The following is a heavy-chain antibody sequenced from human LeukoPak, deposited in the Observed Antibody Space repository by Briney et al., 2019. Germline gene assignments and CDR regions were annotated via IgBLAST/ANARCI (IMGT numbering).Heavy chain of an antibody. CDR1: GYTFSSYY. V-gene: IGHV1-46*01. J-gene: IGHJ4*02. Sequence: ASVKVSCKASGYTFSSYYMHWVRQAPGQGLEWMGIINPSGGSTSYAQKFQGRVTMTRDTSTSTVYMELSSLRSEDTAVYYCARAESKNRYCSGGSCLGYWGQGTLVTVSS. CDR3: ARAESKNRYCSGGSCLGY. D-gene: IGHD2-15*01. CDR2: INPSGGST.